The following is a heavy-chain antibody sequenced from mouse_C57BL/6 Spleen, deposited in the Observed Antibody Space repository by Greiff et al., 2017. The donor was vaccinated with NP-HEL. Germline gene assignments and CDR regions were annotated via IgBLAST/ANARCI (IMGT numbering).Heavy chain of an antibody. CDR2: IYPGNSDT. CDR1: GYTFTSYW. Sequence: DVQLQESGTVLARPGASVKMSCKTSGYTFTSYWMHWVKQRPGQGLEWIGAIYPGNSDTSYNQKFKGKAKLTAVTSASTAYMELSSLTNEDSAVYYCTRDITTVVATRFAYWGQGTLVTVSA. CDR3: TRDITTVVATRFAY. V-gene: IGHV1-5*01. D-gene: IGHD1-1*01. J-gene: IGHJ3*01.